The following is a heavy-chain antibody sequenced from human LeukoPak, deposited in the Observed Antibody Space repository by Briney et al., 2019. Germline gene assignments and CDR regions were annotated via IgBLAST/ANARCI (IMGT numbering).Heavy chain of an antibody. CDR2: IYYSGST. J-gene: IGHJ4*02. D-gene: IGHD3-10*01. CDR1: GGSISSSSYY. CDR3: ARDPYRFMVRGVLDY. Sequence: RPSETLSLTCTVSGGSISSSSYYWGWIRQPPGKGLEWIGSIYYSGSTCYNPSLKSRVTISIDTSKNQFSLKLNSMTAADTAVYYCARDPYRFMVRGVLDYWGQGTLVTVSS. V-gene: IGHV4-39*07.